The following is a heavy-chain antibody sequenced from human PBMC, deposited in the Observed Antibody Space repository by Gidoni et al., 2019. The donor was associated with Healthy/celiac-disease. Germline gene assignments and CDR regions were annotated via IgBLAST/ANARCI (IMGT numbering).Heavy chain of an antibody. Sequence: VQLLESGGGLVHPGGSLRLSCAASGFSFCSHAMSWVRQAPGKGLEWVSAISGSGGSTYYADSVKGRFTISRDNSKNTLYLQMNSLRAEDTAVYYCAKDLETQTSYYYDSSGYYYGYWGQGTLVTVSS. CDR3: AKDLETQTSYYYDSSGYYYGY. CDR1: GFSFCSHA. D-gene: IGHD3-22*01. V-gene: IGHV3-23*01. J-gene: IGHJ4*02. CDR2: ISGSGGST.